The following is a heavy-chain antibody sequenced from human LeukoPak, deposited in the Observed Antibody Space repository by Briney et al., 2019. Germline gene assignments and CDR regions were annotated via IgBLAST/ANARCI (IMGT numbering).Heavy chain of an antibody. V-gene: IGHV3-9*01. CDR1: GFTFDDYA. Sequence: GRSLRLSCAASGFTFDDYAMHWVRQAPGKGLEWVSGISWNSGSIGYAYSVKGRFTISRDNAKNSLYLQMNSLRAEDTALYYCAKASDIVVVPAALDIWGQGTMVTVSS. CDR2: ISWNSGSI. D-gene: IGHD2-2*01. J-gene: IGHJ3*02. CDR3: AKASDIVVVPAALDI.